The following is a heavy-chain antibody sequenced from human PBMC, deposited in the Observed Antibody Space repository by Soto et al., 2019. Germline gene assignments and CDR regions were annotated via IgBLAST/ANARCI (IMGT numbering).Heavy chain of an antibody. V-gene: IGHV2-26*01. Sequence: QVTLKESGPVLVKPTETLTLTCTVSGFSLSNARMGVSWIRQPPGKALEWLAHIFSNDEKSYSTTLKSRLTISKDTSKSQVVLTMTNMDPVDTATYYCARILEFGYSYGYYDYWGQGTLVTVSS. J-gene: IGHJ4*02. CDR2: IFSNDEK. CDR1: GFSLSNARMG. CDR3: ARILEFGYSYGYYDY. D-gene: IGHD5-18*01.